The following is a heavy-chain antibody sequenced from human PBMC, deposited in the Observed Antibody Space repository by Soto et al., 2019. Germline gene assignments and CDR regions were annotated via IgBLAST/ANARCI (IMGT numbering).Heavy chain of an antibody. CDR3: AKTLRLLDLALDYYYGMDV. V-gene: IGHV3-30*18. CDR1: GFTFNRYG. CDR2: ISDDGSDK. J-gene: IGHJ6*02. D-gene: IGHD3-3*01. Sequence: QVQLVESGGGVVQPGRSLRLSCVASGFTFNRYGIHWVRQAPGKGLEWVALISDDGSDKDYADSVGGRFTISRDNSKNTPYLQMNSLRPEDKAVYYSAKTLRLLDLALDYYYGMDVGGQGTTVTVS.